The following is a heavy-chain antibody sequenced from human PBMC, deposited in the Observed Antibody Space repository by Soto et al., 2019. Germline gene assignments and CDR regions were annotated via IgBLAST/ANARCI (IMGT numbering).Heavy chain of an antibody. CDR3: AREFHRYCSGGSCYMGALDY. J-gene: IGHJ4*02. V-gene: IGHV4-39*07. Sequence: PSETLSLTCTVSGGSISNSSYLWGWIRQPPGKGLQWIGSVSYSGSTYYNPSLKSRVTISVDTSKNQFSLKLGSVTAADTAVYYCAREFHRYCSGGSCYMGALDYWGQGTLVTVSS. CDR1: GGSISNSSYL. D-gene: IGHD2-15*01. CDR2: VSYSGST.